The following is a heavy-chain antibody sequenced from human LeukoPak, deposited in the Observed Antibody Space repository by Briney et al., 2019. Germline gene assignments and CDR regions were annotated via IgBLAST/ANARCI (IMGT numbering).Heavy chain of an antibody. CDR1: GYTFTGYY. CDR2: INPNSGGT. J-gene: IGHJ4*02. D-gene: IGHD3-16*01. CDR3: AIITFGGVYYFDY. V-gene: IGHV1-2*06. Sequence: GASVKVSCKASGYTFTGYYMHWVRQAPGQGLEWMGRINPNSGGTNYAQKLQGRVTMTTDTSTSTAYMELRSLRSDDTAVYYCAIITFGGVYYFDYWGQGTLVTVSS.